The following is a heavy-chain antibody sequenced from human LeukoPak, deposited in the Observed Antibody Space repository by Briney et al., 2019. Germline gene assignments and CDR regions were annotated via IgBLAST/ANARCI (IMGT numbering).Heavy chain of an antibody. D-gene: IGHD3-22*01. Sequence: GGSLRLSCAASGFTFSSYSMNWVRQAPGKGLEWVSSISSSSSYIYYADSVKGRFTISRDKAKNSLYLQMNSLRAEDTAVYYCARNRTGTMIVVDLDYWGQGTLVTVSS. CDR3: ARNRTGTMIVVDLDY. CDR2: ISSSSSYI. J-gene: IGHJ4*02. V-gene: IGHV3-21*01. CDR1: GFTFSSYS.